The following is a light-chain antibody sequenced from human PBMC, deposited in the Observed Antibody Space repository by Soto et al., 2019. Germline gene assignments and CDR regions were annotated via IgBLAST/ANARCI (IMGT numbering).Light chain of an antibody. J-gene: IGLJ2*01. Sequence: QSALTQPPSASGSPGQSVTISCTGTSSDVGGYNYVSWYQQHPGKAPKLMIYEVSKRPSGVPDRFSGYKSGNTASLTVSCLQAEDEADYYCSSYAGSTVVFGGGTKVTVL. CDR2: EVS. V-gene: IGLV2-8*01. CDR3: SSYAGSTVV. CDR1: SSDVGGYNY.